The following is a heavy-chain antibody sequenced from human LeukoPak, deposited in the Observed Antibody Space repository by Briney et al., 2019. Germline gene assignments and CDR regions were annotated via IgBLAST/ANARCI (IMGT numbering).Heavy chain of an antibody. CDR2: ISGSGGST. V-gene: IGHV3-23*01. D-gene: IGHD6-19*01. CDR3: ARAPSSGWFFDY. Sequence: GGSLRLSCAASGFTFSSYAMSWVRQAPGKGLEWVSAISGSGGSTYYADSVKGRFTISRDNSKNSLYLQMNSLRAEDTAVYYCARAPSSGWFFDYWGQGTLVTVSS. CDR1: GFTFSSYA. J-gene: IGHJ4*02.